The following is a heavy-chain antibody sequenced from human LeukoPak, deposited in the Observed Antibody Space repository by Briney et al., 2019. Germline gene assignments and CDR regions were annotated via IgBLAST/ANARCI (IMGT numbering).Heavy chain of an antibody. Sequence: ASVKVSCKASGYTFTYYYMHWVRQAPGQGNEWVGRINPNSGGTNYAQKFQGRVPMTRDTSISTAYMELSRLRSDDTAVYYCARDPTRGVGYYYYMDVWGKGTTVTVSS. CDR2: INPNSGGT. V-gene: IGHV1-2*06. CDR3: ARDPTRGVGYYYYMDV. CDR1: GYTFTYYY. J-gene: IGHJ6*03. D-gene: IGHD2-8*01.